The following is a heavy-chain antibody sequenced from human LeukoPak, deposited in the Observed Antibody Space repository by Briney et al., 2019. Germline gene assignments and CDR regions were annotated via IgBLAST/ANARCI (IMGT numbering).Heavy chain of an antibody. V-gene: IGHV1-69*13. CDR3: ARVNMVGGSGSFDY. J-gene: IGHJ4*02. CDR2: IIPIFGTA. CDR1: GGTFSSYA. D-gene: IGHD3-10*01. Sequence: SVKVSCKASGGTFSSYAISWVRQAPGQGLEWMGGIIPIFGTANYAQKFQGRVTITADESTSTAYMELSSLRSENTAVYYCARVNMVGGSGSFDYWGQGTLVTVSS.